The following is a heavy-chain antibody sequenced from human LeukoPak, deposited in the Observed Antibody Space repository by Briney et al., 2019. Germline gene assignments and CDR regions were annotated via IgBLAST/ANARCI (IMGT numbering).Heavy chain of an antibody. Sequence: ASVKVSCKASGYTFTMYQIHWVRQAPGQGLEWMGMINPSDGATTYAQKFQGRVTMTRDTSISTAYMELSRLRSDDTAVYFCARLARGYSSSSGGWFDPWGQGTLVTVSS. J-gene: IGHJ5*02. V-gene: IGHV1-2*02. CDR3: ARLARGYSSSSGGWFDP. CDR2: INPSDGAT. CDR1: GYTFTMYQ. D-gene: IGHD6-6*01.